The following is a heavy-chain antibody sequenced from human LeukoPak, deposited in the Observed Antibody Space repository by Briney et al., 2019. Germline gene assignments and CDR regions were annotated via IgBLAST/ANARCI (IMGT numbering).Heavy chain of an antibody. CDR3: ARAGTYNWNV. J-gene: IGHJ6*04. CDR2: ISSSSSYI. CDR1: GFPFITYS. V-gene: IGHV3-21*01. Sequence: GSLRLSCPASGFPFITYSMNWVRQAPGKGLEWVSSISSSSSYIYYTDSVKGRFTISRDNAKKSPYLQMNSQRGEDTAVYYCARAGTYNWNVWGKGTTVTVSS. D-gene: IGHD1-1*01.